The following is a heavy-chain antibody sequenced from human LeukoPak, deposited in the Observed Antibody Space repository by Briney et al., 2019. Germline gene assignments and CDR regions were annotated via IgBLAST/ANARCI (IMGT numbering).Heavy chain of an antibody. D-gene: IGHD6-13*01. CDR3: ARGAEQQLVRHAPPSYGMDV. Sequence: ASVKVSCKASGGTFSSYAINWVRQATGQGLEWMGWMNPNSGNTGYAQKFQGRVTMTRNTSISTAYMELSSLRSEDTAVYYCARGAEQQLVRHAPPSYGMDVWGQGTTVTVSS. CDR1: GGTFSSYA. V-gene: IGHV1-8*02. CDR2: MNPNSGNT. J-gene: IGHJ6*02.